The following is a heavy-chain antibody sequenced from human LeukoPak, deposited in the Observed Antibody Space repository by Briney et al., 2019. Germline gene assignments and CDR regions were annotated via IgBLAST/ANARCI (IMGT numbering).Heavy chain of an antibody. CDR1: GFTFISYA. Sequence: GGSLRLSCAASGFTFISYAMSWVRQAPGKGLEWVSAISGSGGSTYYADSVKGRFTISRDNAKNSLYLQMNSLRVEDTAVYFCARARIAAPLLDYWGQGTLVTVSS. CDR3: ARARIAAPLLDY. CDR2: ISGSGGST. V-gene: IGHV3-23*01. D-gene: IGHD6-13*01. J-gene: IGHJ4*02.